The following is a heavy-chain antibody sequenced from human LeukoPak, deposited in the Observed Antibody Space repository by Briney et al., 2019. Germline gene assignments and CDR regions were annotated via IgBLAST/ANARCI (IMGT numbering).Heavy chain of an antibody. V-gene: IGHV4-4*09. CDR3: ARGSGWLYY. D-gene: IGHD6-19*01. J-gene: IGHJ4*02. CDR1: GGSISSYY. CDR2: NDTSGST. Sequence: SETLSLTCTVSGGSISSYYWSWIRQPPGTGLEWIGYNDTSGSTNYNPSLKSRVTISVDTSKNQVSLKLTSVTAADAAVYFCARGSGWLYYWGQGTLVTVSS.